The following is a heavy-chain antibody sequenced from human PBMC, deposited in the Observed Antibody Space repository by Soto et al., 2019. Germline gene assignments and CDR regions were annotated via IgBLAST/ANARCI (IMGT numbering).Heavy chain of an antibody. CDR2: IKQDGSEK. V-gene: IGHV3-7*01. CDR1: GFTFSSYW. J-gene: IGHJ4*02. D-gene: IGHD2-2*01. Sequence: GGSLRLSCAGSGFTFSSYWMSWVRQAPGKGLEWVANIKQDGSEKYYVDSVKGRFTISRDNAKNSLYLQMNSLRAEDTAVYYCARDPIGIVVVPAATGRSSWSPFDYWGQGTLVTVSS. CDR3: ARDPIGIVVVPAATGRSSWSPFDY.